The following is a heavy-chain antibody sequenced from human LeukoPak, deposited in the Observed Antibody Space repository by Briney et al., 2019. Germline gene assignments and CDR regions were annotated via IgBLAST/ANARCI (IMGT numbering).Heavy chain of an antibody. CDR3: ARAEYSYGPFDY. J-gene: IGHJ4*02. Sequence: ASVKVSCKASGYTFTGYYMHWVRQAPGQGLEWMGWINPNSGGTNYAQKFQGRVTMTRDTSISTAYMELSRLRSDDTAVYYCARAEYSYGPFDYWGQGTLVTVSS. CDR1: GYTFTGYY. D-gene: IGHD5-18*01. V-gene: IGHV1-2*02. CDR2: INPNSGGT.